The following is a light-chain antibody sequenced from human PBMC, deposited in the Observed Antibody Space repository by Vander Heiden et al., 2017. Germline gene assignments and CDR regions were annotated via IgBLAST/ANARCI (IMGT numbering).Light chain of an antibody. J-gene: IGLJ2*01. CDR3: QSSDSRLRGAV. Sequence: QSVLTQPPSVSRVPGQRVTISCTGSSFNIGAGYGVFWYQPLPGRAPQVLIYGNNDRPSGVPDRFSGSKSGTSASLAITGLRTEDEADYYCQSSDSRLRGAVFGGGTKLTVL. CDR2: GNN. V-gene: IGLV1-40*01. CDR1: SFNIGAGYG.